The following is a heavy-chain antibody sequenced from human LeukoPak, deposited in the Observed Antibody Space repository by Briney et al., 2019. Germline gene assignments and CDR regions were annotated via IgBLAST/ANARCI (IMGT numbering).Heavy chain of an antibody. CDR2: ISSISSYI. J-gene: IGHJ4*02. CDR3: ARDSYGDYAVDY. Sequence: GGSLRLSCAASGFTFITYSMNWVRQAPGKGLEWVSSISSISSYIYYADSVKGRFTISRDNAKNSLYLQMSSLRAEDTAVYYCARDSYGDYAVDYWGQGTLVTVSS. CDR1: GFTFITYS. V-gene: IGHV3-21*01. D-gene: IGHD4-17*01.